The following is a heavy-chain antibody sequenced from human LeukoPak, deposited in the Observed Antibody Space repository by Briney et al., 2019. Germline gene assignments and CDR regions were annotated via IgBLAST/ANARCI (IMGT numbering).Heavy chain of an antibody. J-gene: IGHJ4*02. CDR3: ARGMAYCGGDCQYYFAY. CDR1: GGSISSYY. D-gene: IGHD2-21*02. V-gene: IGHV4-4*07. Sequence: SETLSLTCTVSGGSISSYYWSWIRQPAGKGLEWIGRIYTSGSTNYNPSLKSRVTMSVDTSKNQFSLKLSSVTAADTAVYYCARGMAYCGGDCQYYFAYWGQGTLVTVSS. CDR2: IYTSGST.